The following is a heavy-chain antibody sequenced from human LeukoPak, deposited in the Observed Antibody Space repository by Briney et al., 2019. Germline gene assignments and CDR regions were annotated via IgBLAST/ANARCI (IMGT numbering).Heavy chain of an antibody. D-gene: IGHD3-10*01. CDR3: TSDTFGKYDS. CDR1: GFTFDDYA. CDR2: CNPDGSDT. Sequence: GGSLRLSCAASGFTFDDYAMHWVRQGLGKGLGWVARCNPDGSDTTYADSVKGRFTISRDNAKNILYLQMNSLRVEDTALYYCTSDTFGKYDSWGQGTLATVSS. J-gene: IGHJ4*02. V-gene: IGHV3-74*01.